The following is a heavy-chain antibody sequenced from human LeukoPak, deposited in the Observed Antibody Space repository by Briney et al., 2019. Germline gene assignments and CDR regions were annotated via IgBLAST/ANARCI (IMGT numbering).Heavy chain of an antibody. V-gene: IGHV1-24*01. CDR1: GYTLTELS. J-gene: IGHJ4*02. D-gene: IGHD2-2*01. CDR2: FDPEDGET. Sequence: ASVKVSCKVSGYTLTELSMHWVRQAPGKGLEWMGGFDPEDGETIYAQKFQGRVTMTEDTSTDTAYMELSSLRSEDTAVYYCAAIVVVPAAMLMLDYWGQGTLVTVSS. CDR3: AAIVVVPAAMLMLDY.